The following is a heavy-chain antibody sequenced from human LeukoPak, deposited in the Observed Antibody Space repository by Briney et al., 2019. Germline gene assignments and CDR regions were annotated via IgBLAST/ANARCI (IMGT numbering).Heavy chain of an antibody. D-gene: IGHD2-2*01. V-gene: IGHV1-8*01. CDR1: GYTFTIYD. Sequence: ASVKVSFTASGYTFTIYDINWVRQAPGQGLEWMGWMNPNSGNTGYAQKFQGRVTMTRNTSISTAYMELSSLRSEDTAVYYCARHHESRYCSSTSCPTGWFDPWGQGTLVTVSS. CDR2: MNPNSGNT. J-gene: IGHJ5*02. CDR3: ARHHESRYCSSTSCPTGWFDP.